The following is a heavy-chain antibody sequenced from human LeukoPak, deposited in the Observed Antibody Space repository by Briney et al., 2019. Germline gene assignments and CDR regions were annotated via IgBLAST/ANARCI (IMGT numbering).Heavy chain of an antibody. Sequence: GTLVRLSCKASGYTFTGYYMHWVRQAPGQGLEWMGWINPNSGGTNYAQKFQGRVTMTRDTSISTAYMELSRLRSDDTAVYYCAIISGSPFDYWGQRTLVTVSS. J-gene: IGHJ4*02. CDR3: AIISGSPFDY. D-gene: IGHD2/OR15-2a*01. CDR1: GYTFTGYY. V-gene: IGHV1-2*02. CDR2: INPNSGGT.